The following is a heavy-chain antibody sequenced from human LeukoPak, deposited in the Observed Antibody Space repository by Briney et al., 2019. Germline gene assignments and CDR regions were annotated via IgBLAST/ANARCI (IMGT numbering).Heavy chain of an antibody. V-gene: IGHV3-33*01. J-gene: IGHJ4*02. CDR1: GFTFSSYG. D-gene: IGHD5-18*01. CDR2: IWYDGSNK. Sequence: GRSLRLSCAASGFTFSSYGMHWVRQAPGKGLEGVAVIWYDGSNKYYADSVKGRFTISRDNSKNTLYLQMNSLRAEDTAVYYCARVDLLGYSYGFDYWGQGTLVTVSS. CDR3: ARVDLLGYSYGFDY.